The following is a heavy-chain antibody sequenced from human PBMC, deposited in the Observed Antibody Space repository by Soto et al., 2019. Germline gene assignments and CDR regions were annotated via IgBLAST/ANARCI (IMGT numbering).Heavy chain of an antibody. V-gene: IGHV3-21*06. CDR3: ARESEDLTSNFDY. CDR1: VLTFTRYS. Sequence: VGSLSLSCASSVLTFTRYSMNWVRQAPGKGLAWVSSISSTTNYIYYGDSMKGRFTISRDNAKNSLYLEMNSLRAEDTAVYYCARESEDLTSNFDYWGQGTLVTVSS. CDR2: ISSTTNYI. J-gene: IGHJ4*02.